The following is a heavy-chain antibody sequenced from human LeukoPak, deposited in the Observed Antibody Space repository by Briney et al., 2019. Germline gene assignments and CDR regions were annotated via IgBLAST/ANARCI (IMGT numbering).Heavy chain of an antibody. Sequence: GGSLRLSCAASGFTFSSYEMNWVRQAPGKGLEWVSYISSSSSTYYADSVKGRFTTSRDNTKNSVYLQMNSPRVEDTAVYYCARTYCSSGSCFGWGQGTLVTVSS. CDR2: ISSSSST. CDR1: GFTFSSYE. J-gene: IGHJ4*02. D-gene: IGHD2-15*01. V-gene: IGHV3-48*03. CDR3: ARTYCSSGSCFG.